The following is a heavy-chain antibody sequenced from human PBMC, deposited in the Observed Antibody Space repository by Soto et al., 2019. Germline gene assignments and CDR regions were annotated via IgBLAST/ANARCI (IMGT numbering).Heavy chain of an antibody. CDR1: GYTFTSYG. J-gene: IGHJ4*02. CDR3: ARLKALRFLEWLFTDFDY. CDR2: ISDYNGNT. V-gene: IGHV1-18*01. Sequence: QVQLVQSGAEVKKPGASVKVSCKASGYTFTSYGISWVRQAPGQGLEWMGWISDYNGNTNYAQKLQGRVTMTTDTATSTAYMELRSLRSDDTAVYYCARLKALRFLEWLFTDFDYWGQGTLVTVSS. D-gene: IGHD3-3*01.